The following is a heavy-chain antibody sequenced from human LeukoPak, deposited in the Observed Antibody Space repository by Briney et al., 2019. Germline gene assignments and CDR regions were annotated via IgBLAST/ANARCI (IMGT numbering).Heavy chain of an antibody. J-gene: IGHJ4*02. D-gene: IGHD6-6*01. CDR1: AFTLSSYW. CDR3: ARVKLGSSWSIDY. Sequence: PGGSLRLSCAASAFTLSSYWMHWVRQAPGKGLVWVSRINPDGINTNYADSVKGRFTISRDNAKNTLNLQMNSLRADDTAVYYCARVKLGSSWSIDYWGQGTLVTVSS. V-gene: IGHV3-74*01. CDR2: INPDGINT.